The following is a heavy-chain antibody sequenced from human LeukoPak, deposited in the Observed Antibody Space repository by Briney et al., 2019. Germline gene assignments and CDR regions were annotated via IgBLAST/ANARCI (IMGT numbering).Heavy chain of an antibody. CDR2: INHSGST. D-gene: IGHD2-2*01. CDR3: ARHDQVSTSSPKFNDAFDI. Sequence: SSETLSLTCVVYGGSLSDYYWSWIRQPPGKGLEWIGEINHSGSTNYNPSLKSRVTISEDTSKNQFSLELNSVTVADTAVYYCARHDQVSTSSPKFNDAFDIWGQGTMVTVSS. J-gene: IGHJ3*02. V-gene: IGHV4-34*01. CDR1: GGSLSDYY.